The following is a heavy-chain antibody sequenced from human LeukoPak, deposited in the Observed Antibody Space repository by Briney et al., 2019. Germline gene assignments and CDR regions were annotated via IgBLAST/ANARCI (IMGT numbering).Heavy chain of an antibody. D-gene: IGHD2-15*01. Sequence: PGGSLRLSCAASGFTFSHAWMSWVRQAPGKGLEWVGRLKSKTDGGTTDYAAPVKGRFTISRDDSTNSLYLQMNSLKTEDTAVYYCARDIRTDSGSESGWYDPWGQGTLVTVSS. V-gene: IGHV3-15*01. J-gene: IGHJ5*02. CDR1: GFTFSHAW. CDR2: LKSKTDGGTT. CDR3: ARDIRTDSGSESGWYDP.